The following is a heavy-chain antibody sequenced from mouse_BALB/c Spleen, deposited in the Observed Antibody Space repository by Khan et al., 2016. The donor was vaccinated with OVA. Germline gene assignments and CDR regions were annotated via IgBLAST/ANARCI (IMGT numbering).Heavy chain of an antibody. D-gene: IGHD2-10*01. CDR3: TRPSYYGNPWFTY. J-gene: IGHJ3*01. V-gene: IGHV5-9*02. Sequence: EVELVESGGGLVKPGGSLKLSCEVSGFAFNSYDMSWVRQTPEKRLEWVATISSTGSYTYYPGSVKGRFTISRDTAGNTLYLQMSSLRSEDTALYYCTRPSYYGNPWFTYWGQGTLVTVSA. CDR2: ISSTGSYT. CDR1: GFAFNSYD.